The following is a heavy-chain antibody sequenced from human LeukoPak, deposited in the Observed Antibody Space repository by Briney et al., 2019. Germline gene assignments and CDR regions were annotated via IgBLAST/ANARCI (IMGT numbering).Heavy chain of an antibody. Sequence: ASVKVSCKASGYTFTNYDINWVRQATGQGLEWMGWMNPNSGNTGYAQKFQGRVTITRNTSMSTAYMELRRLRSEDTAVYYCARRNGNWFDPWGQGTLVTVSS. CDR1: GYTFTNYD. V-gene: IGHV1-8*03. CDR2: MNPNSGNT. D-gene: IGHD2-8*01. J-gene: IGHJ5*02. CDR3: ARRNGNWFDP.